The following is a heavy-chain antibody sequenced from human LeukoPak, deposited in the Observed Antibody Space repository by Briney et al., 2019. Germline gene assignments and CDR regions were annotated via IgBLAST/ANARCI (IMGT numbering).Heavy chain of an antibody. V-gene: IGHV1-69*13. CDR2: IIPIFGTA. CDR3: ARDLWSSASGSAYNWFDP. J-gene: IGHJ5*02. D-gene: IGHD3-3*01. CDR1: GYTFTSYG. Sequence: SVKVSCKASGYTFTSYGISWVRQAPGQGLEWMGGIIPIFGTANYAQKFQGRVTITADESTSTAYMELSSLRSEDTAVYYCARDLWSSASGSAYNWFDPWGQGTLVTVSS.